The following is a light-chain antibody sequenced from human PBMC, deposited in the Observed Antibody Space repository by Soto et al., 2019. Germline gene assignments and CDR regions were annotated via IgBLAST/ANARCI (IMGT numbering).Light chain of an antibody. CDR1: SSDVGGYNY. J-gene: IGLJ1*01. CDR3: SSYTSSSTDV. Sequence: QSALTQPASVSGSPGQSITISCTGTSSDVGGYNYVSWYQQHPGKAPKLMIYDVSNRPSGVSNRFSGSKSGNTASLTISGLQAEDEADYYCSSYTSSSTDVFGTGTNLTVL. V-gene: IGLV2-14*01. CDR2: DVS.